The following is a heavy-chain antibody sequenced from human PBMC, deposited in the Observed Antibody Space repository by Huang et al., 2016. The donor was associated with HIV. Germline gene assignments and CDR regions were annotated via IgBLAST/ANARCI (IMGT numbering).Heavy chain of an antibody. CDR3: TRHQGSSAHKYYYYGMDV. CDR1: GFTFSGSA. J-gene: IGHJ6*02. D-gene: IGHD6-6*01. V-gene: IGHV3-73*02. CDR2: IRSKANSYAT. Sequence: EVQLVESGGGLVQPGGSLKLSCAASGFTFSGSAMHGVRQASGKGLGGVGRIRSKANSYATAYAASVKGRFTISRDESKNTAYLQMNSLKTEDTAVYYCTRHQGSSAHKYYYYGMDVWGQGTTVTVSS.